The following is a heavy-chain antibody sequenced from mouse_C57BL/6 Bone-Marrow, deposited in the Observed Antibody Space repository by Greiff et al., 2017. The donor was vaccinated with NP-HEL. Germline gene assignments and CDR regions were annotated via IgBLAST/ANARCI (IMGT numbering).Heavy chain of an antibody. CDR2: INPGSGGT. Sequence: QVHVKQSGAELVRPGTSVKVSCKASGYAFTNYLIEWVKQRPGQGLEWIGVINPGSGGTNYNEKFKGKATLTADKSSSTAYMQLSSLTSEDSAVYFCARERLGYYYGSTPFAYWGQGTLVTVSA. D-gene: IGHD1-1*01. V-gene: IGHV1-54*01. CDR3: ARERLGYYYGSTPFAY. CDR1: GYAFTNYL. J-gene: IGHJ3*01.